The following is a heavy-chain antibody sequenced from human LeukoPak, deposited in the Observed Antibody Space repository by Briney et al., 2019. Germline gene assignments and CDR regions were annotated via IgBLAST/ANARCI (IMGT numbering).Heavy chain of an antibody. CDR3: ARGADAGGYNWFDP. Sequence: PGGSLRLSCAASSGFTLSDYYMTWIRQAPGKGLEWISYISSSGSSIYYADSVKGRFTISRDNAKNSLYLQMNSLRAEDTAVYYCARGADAGGYNWFDPWGQGTLVTVSS. J-gene: IGHJ5*02. CDR1: SGFTLSDYY. V-gene: IGHV3-11*01. CDR2: ISSSGSSI. D-gene: IGHD1-26*01.